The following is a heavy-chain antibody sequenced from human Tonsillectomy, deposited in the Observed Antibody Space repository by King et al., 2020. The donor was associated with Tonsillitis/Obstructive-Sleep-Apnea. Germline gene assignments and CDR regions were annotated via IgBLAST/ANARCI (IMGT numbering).Heavy chain of an antibody. V-gene: IGHV3-33*01. CDR3: ARAGGYTSGLGFEY. CDR1: GFIFSSYG. J-gene: IGHJ4*02. Sequence: VQLVESGGGVVQPGRSLRLSCAASGFIFSSYGMHWVRQAPGEGLEWVAVIWYDGSNKKYGDSVKGRFTISRDNSKNTLYLQMNSLRAEDTAVYFCARAGGYTSGLGFEYWGQGTLVTVSS. CDR2: IWYDGSNK. D-gene: IGHD5-18*01.